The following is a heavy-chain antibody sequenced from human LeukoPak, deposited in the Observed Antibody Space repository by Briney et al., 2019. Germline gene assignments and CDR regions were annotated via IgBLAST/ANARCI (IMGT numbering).Heavy chain of an antibody. J-gene: IGHJ3*02. V-gene: IGHV4-4*09. CDR2: IYDSGST. CDR3: ARPLIGGGWHAFEI. D-gene: IGHD2-15*01. Sequence: PSETLPLTCTVSGGSSSSYYWSWIRQPPGKGLEWIGYIYDSGSTSYNPSLKSRVTISGDTSKNQLSLRLSSVTAADTAVYYWARPLIGGGWHAFEIWGQGTMVTVSS. CDR1: GGSSSSYY.